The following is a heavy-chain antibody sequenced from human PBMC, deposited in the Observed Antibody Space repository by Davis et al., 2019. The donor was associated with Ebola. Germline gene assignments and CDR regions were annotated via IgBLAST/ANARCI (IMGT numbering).Heavy chain of an antibody. Sequence: PSETLSLTCTVSGGSISSSSYYWGWIRQPPGKGLEWIGSIYYSGSTYYNPSLKSRVTISVDTSKNQFSLKLSSVTAADTAVYYCARHRRYYDSSGSNKAFDYWGQGTLVTVSS. CDR3: ARHRRYYDSSGSNKAFDY. CDR1: GGSISSSSYY. D-gene: IGHD3-22*01. J-gene: IGHJ4*02. CDR2: IYYSGST. V-gene: IGHV4-39*01.